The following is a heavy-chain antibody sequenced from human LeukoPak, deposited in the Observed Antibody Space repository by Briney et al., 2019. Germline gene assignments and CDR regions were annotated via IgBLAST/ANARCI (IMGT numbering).Heavy chain of an antibody. CDR3: ARRGAVAGTIDY. J-gene: IGHJ4*02. CDR2: ISGSGGST. CDR1: GFTFSSYA. V-gene: IGHV3-23*01. D-gene: IGHD6-19*01. Sequence: GGSLRLSCAASGFTFSSYAMSWVRQAPGKGLEWVSAISGSGGSTYYADSVEGRFTISRDNSKNTLYLQMNSLRAEDTAVYYCARRGAVAGTIDYRGQGTLVTISS.